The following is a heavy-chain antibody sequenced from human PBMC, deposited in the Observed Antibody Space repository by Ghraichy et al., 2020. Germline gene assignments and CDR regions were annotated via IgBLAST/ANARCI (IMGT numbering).Heavy chain of an antibody. CDR1: GGSISSGDYY. CDR2: IYYSGST. V-gene: IGHV4-30-4*01. J-gene: IGHJ6*04. CDR3: ARERDYDILTGYRSGALDV. D-gene: IGHD3-9*01. Sequence: SETLSLTCTVSGGSISSGDYYWSWIRQPPGKGLEWIGYIYYSGSTYYNPSLKSRIAISVDTSKNQFSLKLSSVTAADTAVFYCARERDYDILTGYRSGALDVWGKGTTVTVSS.